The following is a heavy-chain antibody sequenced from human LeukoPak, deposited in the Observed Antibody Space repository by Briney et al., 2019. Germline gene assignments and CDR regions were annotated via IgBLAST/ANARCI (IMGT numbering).Heavy chain of an antibody. CDR1: GYTFTSYY. D-gene: IGHD2-8*01. V-gene: IGHV1-46*01. J-gene: IGHJ4*02. CDR3: ARGSIVLMGGANFDY. Sequence: ASVKVSCKASGYTFTSYYMHWVRQAPGQGLEWMGIINPSGGSTSYAQKFQGRVIMTRDTSTSTVYMELSSLRSEDTAVYYCARGSIVLMGGANFDYWGQGTLVTVSS. CDR2: INPSGGST.